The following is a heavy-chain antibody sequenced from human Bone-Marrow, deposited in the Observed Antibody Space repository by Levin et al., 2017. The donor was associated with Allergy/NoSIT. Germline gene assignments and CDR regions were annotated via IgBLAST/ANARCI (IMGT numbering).Heavy chain of an antibody. V-gene: IGHV1-18*01. Sequence: ASVKVSCKASGYTFTSYGISWVRQAPGQGLEWMGWISAYNGNTNYAQKLQGRVTMTTDTSTSTAYMELRSLRSDDTAVYYCARDRQGARLPIYYFDYWGQGTLVTVSS. CDR2: ISAYNGNT. J-gene: IGHJ4*02. CDR3: ARDRQGARLPIYYFDY. CDR1: GYTFTSYG. D-gene: IGHD5-18*01.